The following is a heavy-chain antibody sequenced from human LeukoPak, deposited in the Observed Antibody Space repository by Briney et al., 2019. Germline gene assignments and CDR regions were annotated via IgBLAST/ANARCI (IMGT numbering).Heavy chain of an antibody. CDR3: ARGNVLRFLEWLHNDYYYGMDV. J-gene: IGHJ6*02. CDR1: GYTFTGYY. CDR2: INPNSGGT. D-gene: IGHD3-3*01. V-gene: IGHV1-2*02. Sequence: ASVKVSCKASGYTFTGYYMHWVRQAPGQGLEWMGWINPNSGGTNYAQKFQGRVTMTRDRSISTAYMELSRLRSDDTAVYYCARGNVLRFLEWLHNDYYYGMDVWGQGTTVTVSS.